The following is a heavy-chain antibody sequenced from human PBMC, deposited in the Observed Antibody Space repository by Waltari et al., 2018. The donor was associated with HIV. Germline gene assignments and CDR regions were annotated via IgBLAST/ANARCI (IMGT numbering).Heavy chain of an antibody. D-gene: IGHD1-7*01. J-gene: IGHJ4*02. CDR2: INQDGSAT. CDR3: ARGLNWNYGFF. Sequence: EVQLVESGGGLVQPGGSLILSCTTSGFIFSNFWMSWVRQAPGKGLEWVANINQDGSATYSVGSVKGRFTVSRDNAKTSLYLQMNSLRAEDTAVYYCARGLNWNYGFFWGQGSLVTVSS. CDR1: GFIFSNFW. V-gene: IGHV3-7*01.